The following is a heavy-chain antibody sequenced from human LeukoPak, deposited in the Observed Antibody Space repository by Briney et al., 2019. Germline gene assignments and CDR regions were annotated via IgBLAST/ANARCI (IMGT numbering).Heavy chain of an antibody. CDR1: GFTFGDYA. V-gene: IGHV3-48*01. Sequence: GGSLRLSCTASGFTFGDYAMSWIRQAPGKGLEWVSYISSSSSNMYYADSVKGRFTISRDSAKNSLYLQMNSLRAEDTAVYYCAREYSSSSGRSFDYWGQGTLVIVSS. CDR2: ISSSSSNM. J-gene: IGHJ4*02. CDR3: AREYSSSSGRSFDY. D-gene: IGHD6-6*01.